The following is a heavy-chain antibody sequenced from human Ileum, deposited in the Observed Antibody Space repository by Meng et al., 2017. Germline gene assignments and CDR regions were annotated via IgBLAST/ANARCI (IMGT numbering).Heavy chain of an antibody. V-gene: IGHV1-2*02. CDR1: GYIFTGYY. CDR3: ASRANYDFWSGYFAPLGY. D-gene: IGHD3-3*01. CDR2: INPNNGGT. Sequence: QGQLGQSGVEVKKPGASVKVSCKASGYIFTGYYIHWVRQAPGQGLEWMGWINPNNGGTNYAQKFQGRVTMTRDTSITTAYMELSRLSSDDTAVYYCASRANYDFWSGYFAPLGYWGQGTLVTVSS. J-gene: IGHJ4*02.